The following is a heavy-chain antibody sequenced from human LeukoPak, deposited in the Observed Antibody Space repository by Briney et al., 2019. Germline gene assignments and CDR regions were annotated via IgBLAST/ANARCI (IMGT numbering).Heavy chain of an antibody. V-gene: IGHV1-2*02. CDR3: ARGPTPRSTDWYSSGSTTPYDY. CDR2: INPNSGGT. CDR1: GYTFTRYY. J-gene: IGHJ4*02. Sequence: GASVTVSFKASGYTFTRYYMHWVRQAPGQGLEWMGWINPNSGGTIYAQKFQGRVTLTRDTSISTAYMEFSRLKSDDTAIYYCARGPTPRSTDWYSSGSTTPYDYWGQGSLVTVSS. D-gene: IGHD6-19*01.